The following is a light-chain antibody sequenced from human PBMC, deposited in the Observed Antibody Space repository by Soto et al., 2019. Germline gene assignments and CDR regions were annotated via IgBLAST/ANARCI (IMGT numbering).Light chain of an antibody. J-gene: IGKJ5*01. CDR3: QQYGSSPIT. CDR2: GAS. CDR1: RNIDTY. V-gene: IGKV1-39*01. Sequence: DIQMTQSPSSLSASFGDRVTLTCRASRNIDTYLNWYQQKPGTAPKLLMYGASSLHSGVPSRFSGSGSGTDFTLTISRLEPEDFAVYYCQQYGSSPITFGQGTRLEIK.